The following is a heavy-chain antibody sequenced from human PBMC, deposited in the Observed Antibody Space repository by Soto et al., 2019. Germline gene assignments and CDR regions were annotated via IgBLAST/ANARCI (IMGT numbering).Heavy chain of an antibody. D-gene: IGHD6-13*01. Sequence: QVQLQQWGAGLLKPSETLSLTCAVYGGSFSGYYWSWIRQPPGKGLEWIGEINHSGSTNYNPSLNSRVTISVDTSKNQFSLKLSSVTAADTAVYYCAVSWYSTVVDYWGQGTLVTVSS. V-gene: IGHV4-34*01. CDR2: INHSGST. J-gene: IGHJ4*02. CDR3: AVSWYSTVVDY. CDR1: GGSFSGYY.